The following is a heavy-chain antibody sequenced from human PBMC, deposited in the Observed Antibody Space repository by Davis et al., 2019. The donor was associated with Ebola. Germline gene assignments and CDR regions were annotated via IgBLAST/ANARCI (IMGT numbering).Heavy chain of an antibody. CDR1: GGTFSSYA. J-gene: IGHJ5*02. V-gene: IGHV1-69*06. CDR2: IIPMFRRP. CDR3: TRGKWFDP. Sequence: AASVKVSCKTSGGTFSSYAINWVRQAPGQGLEWMGGIIPMFRRPNYAQKFQGRVTITADTSTHTAYMELSRLRSDDTAMYYCTRGKWFDPWGQGTLVTVSS.